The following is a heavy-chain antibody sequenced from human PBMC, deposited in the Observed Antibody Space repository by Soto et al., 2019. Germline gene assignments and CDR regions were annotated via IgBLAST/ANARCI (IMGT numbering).Heavy chain of an antibody. CDR3: ATELTGTIDY. Sequence: ASVKVSCKASGGTFSSYAISWVRQAPGQGLEWMGGIIPIFGTANYAQKFQGRVTITADESTSTAYMELSSLRSEDTAVYYCATELTGTIDYWGQGTLVTVSS. V-gene: IGHV1-69*13. CDR2: IIPIFGTA. D-gene: IGHD1-20*01. J-gene: IGHJ4*02. CDR1: GGTFSSYA.